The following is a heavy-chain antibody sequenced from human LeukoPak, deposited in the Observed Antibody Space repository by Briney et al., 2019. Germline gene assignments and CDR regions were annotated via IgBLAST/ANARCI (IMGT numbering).Heavy chain of an antibody. V-gene: IGHV6-1*01. Sequence: SQTLSLTCAISGDSVSSKSAAWNWIRQSPSRGLEWLGRTYCRSKWYNDYAVSVKSRITVTPGTCKNQFSLQLNSVTPEDTAVYYCARDPLGEIYFDYWGQGTLVTVSS. D-gene: IGHD1-26*01. J-gene: IGHJ4*02. CDR2: TYCRSKWYN. CDR3: ARDPLGEIYFDY. CDR1: GDSVSSKSAA.